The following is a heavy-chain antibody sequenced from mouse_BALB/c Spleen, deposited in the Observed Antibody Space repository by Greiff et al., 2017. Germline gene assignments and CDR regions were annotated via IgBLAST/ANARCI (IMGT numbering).Heavy chain of an antibody. Sequence: QVQLQQSGAELVKPGASVKLSCKASGYTFTSYYMYWVKQRPGQGLEWIGEINPSNGGTNYNEKFKSKATLTVDKSSSTAYMQLSSLTSEDSAVYYCARSGITGYAMDYWGQGTSVTVSS. V-gene: IGHV1S81*02. CDR2: INPSNGGT. CDR1: GYTFTSYY. D-gene: IGHD2-4*01. CDR3: ARSGITGYAMDY. J-gene: IGHJ4*01.